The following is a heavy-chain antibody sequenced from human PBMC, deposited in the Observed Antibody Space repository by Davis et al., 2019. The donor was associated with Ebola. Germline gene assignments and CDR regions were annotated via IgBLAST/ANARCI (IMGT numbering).Heavy chain of an antibody. CDR1: GFTSSTYS. V-gene: IGHV3-48*01. CDR2: ISSSSSTI. Sequence: PGGSLRLSCAASGFTSSTYSMSWVRQAPGKGLEWVSYISSSSSTIYYADSVKGRFTISRDNSKNTLYLQMNSLRAEDTAVYYCAKAVAGLGYWGQGTLVTVSS. CDR3: AKAVAGLGY. D-gene: IGHD6-19*01. J-gene: IGHJ4*02.